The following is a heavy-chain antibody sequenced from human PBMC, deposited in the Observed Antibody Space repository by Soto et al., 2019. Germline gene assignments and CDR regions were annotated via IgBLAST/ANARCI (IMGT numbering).Heavy chain of an antibody. CDR1: GFSLSTSGVG. J-gene: IGHJ6*03. Sequence: QITLKESGPTLVKPTQTLTLTCTFSGFSLSTSGVGVGWIRQPPGNALEWLALIYWDDDKRYSPSLKSRLTITKDTSKNQVVLTMTNMDPVDTATYYCAHGTGPYYYYYMDVWGKGTTVTVSS. CDR3: AHGTGPYYYYYMDV. CDR2: IYWDDDK. D-gene: IGHD3-10*01. V-gene: IGHV2-5*02.